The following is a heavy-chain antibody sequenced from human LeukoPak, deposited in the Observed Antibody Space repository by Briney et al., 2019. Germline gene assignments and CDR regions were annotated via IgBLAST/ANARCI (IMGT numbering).Heavy chain of an antibody. CDR2: ISYDGSNK. J-gene: IGHJ4*02. CDR3: AKDDFDYGGLH. CDR1: GFSFRSYG. V-gene: IGHV3-30*18. D-gene: IGHD4-23*01. Sequence: GRSLRLSCAASGFSFRSYGMHWVRQAPGKGLEWVAVISYDGSNKYYADSVKGRFTISRDNSKNTLYLQMNSLRAEDTAVYYCAKDDFDYGGLHWGQGTLVTVSS.